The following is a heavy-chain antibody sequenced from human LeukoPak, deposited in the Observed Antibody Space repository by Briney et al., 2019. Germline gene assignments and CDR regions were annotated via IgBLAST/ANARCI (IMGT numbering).Heavy chain of an antibody. Sequence: SQTLSLTCAISGDSVSSNSAAWNWIRLSPSRGLEWLGRTYYRSKWYNDYALSVESRITINPDTSKNQFSLQLNSVTPEDTAVYYCAREVVAGDDAFDIWGQGTMVTVSS. V-gene: IGHV6-1*01. CDR3: AREVVAGDDAFDI. D-gene: IGHD2-15*01. J-gene: IGHJ3*02. CDR1: GDSVSSNSAA. CDR2: TYYRSKWYN.